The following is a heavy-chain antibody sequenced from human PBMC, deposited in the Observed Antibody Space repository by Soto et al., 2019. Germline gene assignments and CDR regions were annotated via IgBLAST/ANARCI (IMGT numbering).Heavy chain of an antibody. V-gene: IGHV3-23*01. CDR2: MSGSGGST. D-gene: IGHD1-7*01. Sequence: VQLLESGGNLVQPGGSLRLSCAASGFTFSSYAMSWVRQAPGKGLEWVSAMSGSGGSTYYADSVKGRFTISRDNSKNTLYLQMNSLRAEDTALYYCAKEFAGNWNYLGHYYGLDVWGQGTTVTVSS. J-gene: IGHJ6*02. CDR3: AKEFAGNWNYLGHYYGLDV. CDR1: GFTFSSYA.